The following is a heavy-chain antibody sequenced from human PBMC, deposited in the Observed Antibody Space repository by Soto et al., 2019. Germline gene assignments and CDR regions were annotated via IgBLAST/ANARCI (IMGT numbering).Heavy chain of an antibody. D-gene: IGHD3-10*01. Sequence: SETLSLTCAVYGGPFSGYYWSWIRQPPGKGLEWIGEINHSGSTNYNPSLKSRVTISVDTSKNQFSLKLSSVTAADTAVYYCARARYYYGRWGQGTLVTVSS. CDR1: GGPFSGYY. J-gene: IGHJ4*02. CDR2: INHSGST. CDR3: ARARYYYGR. V-gene: IGHV4-34*01.